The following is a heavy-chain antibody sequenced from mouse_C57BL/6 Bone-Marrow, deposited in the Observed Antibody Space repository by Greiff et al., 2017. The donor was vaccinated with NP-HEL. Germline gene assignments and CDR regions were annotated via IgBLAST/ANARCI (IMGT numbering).Heavy chain of an antibody. J-gene: IGHJ2*01. CDR2: IDPEDGDT. D-gene: IGHD2-3*01. CDR1: GFHIKDYY. CDR3: TTPIYDGYYVNY. V-gene: IGHV14-1*01. Sequence: EVQLQESGAELVRPGASVKLSCTASGFHIKDYYMHWVKQRPEQGLEWIGRIDPEDGDTEYAPKFQGKATMTADTSSNTAYLQLSSLTSEDTAVYYCTTPIYDGYYVNYWGQGTTLTVSS.